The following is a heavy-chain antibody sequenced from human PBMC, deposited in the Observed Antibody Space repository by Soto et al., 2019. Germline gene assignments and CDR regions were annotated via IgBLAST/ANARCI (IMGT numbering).Heavy chain of an antibody. V-gene: IGHV3-53*04. J-gene: IGHJ6*03. CDR1: GFTVSSNY. CDR3: ARDRRDPYYYYYMDV. CDR2: IYSGGST. Sequence: GSLRLSCAASGFTVSSNYMSWVRQAPGKGLEWVSVIYSGGSTYYADSVKGRFTISRHNSKNTLYLQMNSLRAEDTAVYYCARDRRDPYYYYYMDVWGKGTTVTVXS.